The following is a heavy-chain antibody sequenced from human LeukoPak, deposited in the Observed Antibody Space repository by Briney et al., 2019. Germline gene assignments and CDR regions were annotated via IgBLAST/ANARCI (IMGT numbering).Heavy chain of an antibody. Sequence: GGSLRLSCAASGFTFSSYWMSWVRQAPGKGLEWVANIKQDGSEKYYVDSVKGRFTISRDNSKNSLYLQMNILRPEDTALYYCAKILNPHAFDIWGQGTMVTVSS. V-gene: IGHV3-7*03. CDR2: IKQDGSEK. CDR1: GFTFSSYW. D-gene: IGHD1-14*01. J-gene: IGHJ3*02. CDR3: AKILNPHAFDI.